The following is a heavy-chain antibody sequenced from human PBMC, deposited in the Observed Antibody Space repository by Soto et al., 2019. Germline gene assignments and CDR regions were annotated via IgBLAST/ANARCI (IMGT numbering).Heavy chain of an antibody. J-gene: IGHJ6*02. Sequence: SEILSLTCTVSGGSISSFYWSWIRQPAGKGLEWIGRIYTSGSTNYNPSLKSRVTMSVDTSKNQFSLKLTSVTAADTAVYHCARDLGYFDSGSSANNYYYGMDVWGRGTTVTVSS. CDR3: ARDLGYFDSGSSANNYYYGMDV. CDR1: GGSISSFY. D-gene: IGHD3-10*01. CDR2: IYTSGST. V-gene: IGHV4-4*07.